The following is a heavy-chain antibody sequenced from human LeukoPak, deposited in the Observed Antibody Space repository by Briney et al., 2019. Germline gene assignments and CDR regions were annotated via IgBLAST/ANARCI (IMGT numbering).Heavy chain of an antibody. D-gene: IGHD3-22*01. CDR2: IIPIFGTA. CDR3: ASPTYYYDSSGYYHGPYFDY. CDR1: GYTFTSYG. J-gene: IGHJ4*02. V-gene: IGHV1-69*06. Sequence: GASVKVSCKASGYTFTSYGISWVRQAPGQGLEWMGGIIPIFGTANYAQKFQGRVTITADKSTSTAYMELSSLRSEDTAVYYCASPTYYYDSSGYYHGPYFDYWGQGTLVTVSS.